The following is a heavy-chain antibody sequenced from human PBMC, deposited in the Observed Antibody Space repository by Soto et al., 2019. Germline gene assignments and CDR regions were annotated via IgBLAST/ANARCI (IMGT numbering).Heavy chain of an antibody. Sequence: GSSVKGSCKASGGTFSSYAISWVRQAPGQGLEWMGGIIPIFGTANYAQKFQGRVTITADESTSTAYMELSSLRSEDTAVYYCARGMNYYDSSGYYGWGLDAFDIWGQGTMVTVSS. CDR2: IIPIFGTA. CDR1: GGTFSSYA. D-gene: IGHD3-22*01. V-gene: IGHV1-69*13. CDR3: ARGMNYYDSSGYYGWGLDAFDI. J-gene: IGHJ3*02.